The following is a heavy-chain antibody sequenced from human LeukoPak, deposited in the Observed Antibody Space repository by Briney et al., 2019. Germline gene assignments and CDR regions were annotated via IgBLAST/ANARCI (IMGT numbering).Heavy chain of an antibody. Sequence: GGSLGLSCAASGFTFSSYWMHWVRQAPGKGLVWVSRINSDGSSTSYADSVKGRFTISRDNAKNTLYLQMNSLRAEDTAVYYCASSSYGSGSYSPFDYWGQGTLVTVSS. V-gene: IGHV3-74*01. D-gene: IGHD3-10*01. CDR2: INSDGSST. CDR3: ASSSYGSGSYSPFDY. CDR1: GFTFSSYW. J-gene: IGHJ4*02.